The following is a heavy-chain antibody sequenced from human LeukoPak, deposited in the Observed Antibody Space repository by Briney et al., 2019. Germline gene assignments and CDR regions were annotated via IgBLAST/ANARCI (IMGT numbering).Heavy chain of an antibody. J-gene: IGHJ5*02. CDR2: INPSGGST. Sequence: ALVKVSCKASGYTFTSYYMHWVRQAPGQGLEWMGIINPSGGSTSYAQKFQGRVTMTRDTSTSTVYMELSSLRSEDTAVYYCARDYCSGGSCYAYNWFDPWGQGTLVTVSS. CDR1: GYTFTSYY. V-gene: IGHV1-46*01. CDR3: ARDYCSGGSCYAYNWFDP. D-gene: IGHD2-15*01.